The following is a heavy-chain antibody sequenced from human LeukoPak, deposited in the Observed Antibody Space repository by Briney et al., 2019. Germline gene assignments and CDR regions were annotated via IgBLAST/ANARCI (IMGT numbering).Heavy chain of an antibody. D-gene: IGHD3-16*02. CDR1: GFTLSRYS. V-gene: IGHV3-48*01. Sequence: GGSLRLSCAGSGFTLSRYSMNWVRQAPGKGLEWVSYISSSGSTEYYADSVKGRFTISRDNAKNSLYLQMNSLRAEDTAVYYCARGAYDYVWGSYRYGSYFDYWGQGTLVTVSS. CDR3: ARGAYDYVWGSYRYGSYFDY. CDR2: ISSSGSTE. J-gene: IGHJ4*02.